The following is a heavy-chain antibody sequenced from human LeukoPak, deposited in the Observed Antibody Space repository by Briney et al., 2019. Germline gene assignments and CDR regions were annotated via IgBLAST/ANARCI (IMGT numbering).Heavy chain of an antibody. Sequence: SETLSLTCAVYGGSFSGYYWSWIRQPPGKGLEWIGEINHSGSTNYNPSLKSRVTISVDTSKNQFSLKLSSVTAADTAVYYCARSQFDRFGELLSDYWGQGTLVTVSS. CDR2: INHSGST. V-gene: IGHV4-34*01. CDR1: GGSFSGYY. CDR3: ARSQFDRFGELLSDY. D-gene: IGHD3-10*01. J-gene: IGHJ4*02.